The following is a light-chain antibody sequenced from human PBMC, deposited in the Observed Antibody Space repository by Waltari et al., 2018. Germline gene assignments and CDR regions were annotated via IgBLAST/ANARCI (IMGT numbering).Light chain of an antibody. CDR1: HANLGSNH. Sequence: QSVLTQPPSASGTPGQRVSISCSGSHANLGSNHLYWYQQLPGMAPKLLIYRNNQRPSGVPDRFSGSKFGTSASLAISGLRSEDEAVYYCASWDDSHYVFGTGTKVTVL. V-gene: IGLV1-47*01. CDR2: RNN. J-gene: IGLJ1*01. CDR3: ASWDDSHYV.